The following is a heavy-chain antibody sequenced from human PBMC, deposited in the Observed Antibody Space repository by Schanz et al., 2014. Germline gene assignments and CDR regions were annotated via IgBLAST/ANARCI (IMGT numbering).Heavy chain of an antibody. V-gene: IGHV1-18*01. D-gene: IGHD6-6*01. CDR1: GATFNSYA. Sequence: QVRLVQSGAEVKKPGSSVKVSCKSSGATFNSYAFGWVRQAPGQGLEWMGWISVYNGNTNYAQKFQGRVTMTTDTSTSTAYMELSSLRSEDTAVYYCARGGAYRSPSPVFYFDYWGQGTLVTVSS. CDR2: ISVYNGNT. J-gene: IGHJ4*02. CDR3: ARGGAYRSPSPVFYFDY.